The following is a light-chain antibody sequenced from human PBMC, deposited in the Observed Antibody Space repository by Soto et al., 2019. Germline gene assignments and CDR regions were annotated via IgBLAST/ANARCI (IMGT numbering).Light chain of an antibody. Sequence: EIVMTQSPATLSVSPGARAPLSCRARSGVRSNLAWYQQKPGQAPRLLIYGASTRATVIPARFSGSGSGAEFTLTISSLQSEDFAVYYCQQYNDWPPTFGQGTKVDIK. CDR1: SGVRSN. J-gene: IGKJ1*01. V-gene: IGKV3-15*01. CDR3: QQYNDWPPT. CDR2: GAS.